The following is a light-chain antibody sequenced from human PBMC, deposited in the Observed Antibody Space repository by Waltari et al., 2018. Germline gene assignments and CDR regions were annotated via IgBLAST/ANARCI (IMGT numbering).Light chain of an antibody. CDR2: RDT. Sequence: SYELAQPPSVSVSPGQTASITCSGDKLGDKYVSWYQQKPGQSPVVVIYRDTERPSGIPERFSSSNSGNTATLAISGTQTMDEADYYCQAWDSSTAVFGGGTK. V-gene: IGLV3-1*01. J-gene: IGLJ2*01. CDR1: KLGDKY. CDR3: QAWDSSTAV.